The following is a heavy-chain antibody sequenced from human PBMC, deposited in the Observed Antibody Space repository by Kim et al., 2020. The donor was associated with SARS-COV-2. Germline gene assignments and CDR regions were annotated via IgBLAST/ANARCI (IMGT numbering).Heavy chain of an antibody. CDR3: ARDGVVVPAAMGDGAFD. CDR1: GFTFSSYA. CDR2: ISYDGSNK. Sequence: GWSLRLSCAASGFTFSSYAMHWVRQAPGKGLEWVAVISYDGSNKYYADSVKGRFTISRDNSKNTLYLQMNSLRAEDTAVYYCARDGVVVPAAMGDGAFD. D-gene: IGHD2-2*01. J-gene: IGHJ3*02. V-gene: IGHV3-30*04.